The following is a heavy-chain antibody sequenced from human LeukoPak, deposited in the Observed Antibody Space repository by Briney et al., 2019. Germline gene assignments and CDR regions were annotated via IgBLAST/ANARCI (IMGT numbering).Heavy chain of an antibody. D-gene: IGHD5-12*01. Sequence: ASVRVSCKASGYTFTSYGISWVRQAPGQGLEWMGWISAYNGNTNYAQKLQGRVTMTTDTSTSTAYMELRSLRSDDTAVYYCARGLQENLAWLQAFSAFDIWGQGTMVTVSS. CDR1: GYTFTSYG. V-gene: IGHV1-18*01. J-gene: IGHJ3*02. CDR3: ARGLQENLAWLQAFSAFDI. CDR2: ISAYNGNT.